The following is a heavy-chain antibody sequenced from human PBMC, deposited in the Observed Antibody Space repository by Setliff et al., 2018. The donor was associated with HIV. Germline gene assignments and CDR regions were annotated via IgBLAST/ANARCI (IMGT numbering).Heavy chain of an antibody. CDR2: INHSGST. Sequence: SETLSLTCAVYGGSFSGYYWSWIRQPPGKGLEWIGEINHSGSTNYNPSLKSRVTISVDTSKNQFSLKLSSVTAEDTAVYYCRFGAALRDYWGQGTLVTVSS. D-gene: IGHD3-16*01. CDR1: GGSFSGYY. V-gene: IGHV4-34*03. J-gene: IGHJ4*02. CDR3: RFGAALRDY.